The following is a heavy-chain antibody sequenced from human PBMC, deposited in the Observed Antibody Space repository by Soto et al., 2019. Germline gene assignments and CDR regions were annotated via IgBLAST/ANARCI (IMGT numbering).Heavy chain of an antibody. CDR2: IYYSGST. D-gene: IGHD5-12*01. J-gene: IGHJ4*02. CDR3: AREGSGYDHTCFDY. V-gene: IGHV4-30-4*01. Sequence: QLQLQESGPGLVKPSQTLSLTCTVSGGSISSGGYYWSWIRQPPGKGLEWIGYIYYSGSTYYNPSLKSRVTITVDTSKNPFSLKLSSVTDADTAVYYCAREGSGYDHTCFDYWGQGTLVTVSS. CDR1: GGSISSGGYY.